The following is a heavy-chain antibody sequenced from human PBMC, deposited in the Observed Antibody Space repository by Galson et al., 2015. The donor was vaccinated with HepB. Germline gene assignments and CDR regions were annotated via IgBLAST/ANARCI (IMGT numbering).Heavy chain of an antibody. J-gene: IGHJ3*02. CDR1: GDSVSSNSAA. V-gene: IGHV6-1*01. CDR2: TYYRSKWYN. D-gene: IGHD2-2*01. Sequence: CAISGDSVSSNSAAWNRIRQSPSRGLEWLGRTYYRSKWYNDYAVSVTSRITINPDTSKNQFSLQLNSVTPEDTAVYYCAREGGYIVVVPAAIGDVGAFDIWGQGTMVTVSS. CDR3: AREGGYIVVVPAAIGDVGAFDI.